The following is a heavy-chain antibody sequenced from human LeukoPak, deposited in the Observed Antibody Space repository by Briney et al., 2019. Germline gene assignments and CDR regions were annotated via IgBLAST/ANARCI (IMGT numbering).Heavy chain of an antibody. CDR2: IYTSGST. Sequence: SGTLSLTCTVSGGSISSYYWSWIRQPPGKGLEWIGYIYTSGSTNYNPSLKSRVTISVDTSKNQFSLKLSSVTAADTAVYYCARHRVDDFWSGYPDAFDIWGQGTMVTVSS. J-gene: IGHJ3*02. CDR3: ARHRVDDFWSGYPDAFDI. D-gene: IGHD3-3*01. CDR1: GGSISSYY. V-gene: IGHV4-4*09.